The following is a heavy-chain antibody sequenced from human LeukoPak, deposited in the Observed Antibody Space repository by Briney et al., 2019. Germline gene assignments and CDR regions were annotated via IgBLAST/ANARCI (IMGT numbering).Heavy chain of an antibody. D-gene: IGHD3-22*01. CDR2: IYSGGST. J-gene: IGHJ4*02. CDR3: ARGQYYDGSGYRGFFDS. CDR1: GFTVSSNY. Sequence: GGSLRLSCAASGFTVSSNYMSWVRQAPGKGLEWVSVIYSGGSTYYADSVKGRFTISRDNSQNTLYVQMNSLRGEDTAVYYCARGQYYDGSGYRGFFDSWGQGTLVTV. V-gene: IGHV3-53*01.